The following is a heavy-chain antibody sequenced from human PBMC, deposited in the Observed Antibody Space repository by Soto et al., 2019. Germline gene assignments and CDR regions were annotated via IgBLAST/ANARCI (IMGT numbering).Heavy chain of an antibody. CDR2: ISYTGRT. V-gene: IGHV4-61*03. Sequence: SETLSLTCIVSNFSVTSGSYYWTWLRQPPGKGLEWIGYISYTGRTKYNPSLQSRVTISVDTSKNDFSLNLSSVTAADTAVYFCAREWELLPYYVMNVWGHGTAVTVSS. CDR3: AREWELLPYYVMNV. J-gene: IGHJ6*02. CDR1: NFSVTSGSYY. D-gene: IGHD1-26*01.